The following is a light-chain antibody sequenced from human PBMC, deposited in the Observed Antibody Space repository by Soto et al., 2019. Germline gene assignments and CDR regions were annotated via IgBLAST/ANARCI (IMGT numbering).Light chain of an antibody. CDR3: RSYTTGSTYV. V-gene: IGLV2-14*01. J-gene: IGLJ1*01. Sequence: QSALTQPASVSGSPGQSITISCTRTSSDVGVYDFVSWYQQHPGKAPKYLIYEVNNRPSGVSNRFSGSKSGNTASLTIAGLQAEDEADYYCRSYTTGSTYVFGTGTKLTVL. CDR2: EVN. CDR1: SSDVGVYDF.